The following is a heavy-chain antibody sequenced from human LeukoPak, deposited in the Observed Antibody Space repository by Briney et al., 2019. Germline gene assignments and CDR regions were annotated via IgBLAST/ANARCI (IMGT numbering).Heavy chain of an antibody. CDR2: ISGNGET. CDR1: GLSFSNFA. CDR3: AKASWVSSADAVR. Sequence: GGSLRLSCAASGLSFSNFAMSWVRQGPARGLEWVSSISGNGETFYADSVKGRFTLSTDISRNTEYFQLNNLRVEDTAIYYCAKASWVSSADAVRWGQGTLVTVSS. D-gene: IGHD3-16*01. J-gene: IGHJ4*02. V-gene: IGHV3-23*01.